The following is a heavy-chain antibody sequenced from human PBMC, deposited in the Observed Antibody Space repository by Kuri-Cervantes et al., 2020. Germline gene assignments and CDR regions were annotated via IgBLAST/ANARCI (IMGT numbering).Heavy chain of an antibody. CDR1: GFTFSSYA. V-gene: IGHV3-30-3*01. J-gene: IGHJ4*02. CDR2: ISYDGSNK. CDR3: ATSSRAEYYFDY. Sequence: GGSLRLSCAASGFTFSSYAMHWVRQAPGKGLEWVAVISYDGSNKYYADSVKGRFTISRDNSKNTLYLQMNSLRAEDTAMYYCATSSRAEYYFDYWGQGTLVTVSS.